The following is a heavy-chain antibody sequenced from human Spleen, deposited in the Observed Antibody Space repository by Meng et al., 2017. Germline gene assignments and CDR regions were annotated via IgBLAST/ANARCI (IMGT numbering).Heavy chain of an antibody. CDR3: EGGYSYGETFDY. CDR2: ISGSGGST. Sequence: GESLKISCAASGFTFSSYAMSWVRQAPGKGLEWVSAISGSGGSTYYADSVKGRFTISRDNSKNTLYLQMNSLRAEDTAVYYCEGGYSYGETFDYWGQGTLVTVSS. V-gene: IGHV3-23*01. D-gene: IGHD5-18*01. CDR1: GFTFSSYA. J-gene: IGHJ4*02.